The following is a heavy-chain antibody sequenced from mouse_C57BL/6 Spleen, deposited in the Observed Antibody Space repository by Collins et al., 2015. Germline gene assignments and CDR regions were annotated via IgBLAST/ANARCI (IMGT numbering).Heavy chain of an antibody. CDR1: GFSLTSYG. V-gene: IGHV2-5*01. Sequence: QVQLKESGPGLVQPSQSLSITCTVSGFSLTSYGVHWVRQSPGKGLEWLGVIWRGGSTDYNAAFMSRLSITKDNSKSQVFFKMNSLQADDTAIYYCAKNWNWDYYAMDYWGQGTSVTVSS. J-gene: IGHJ4*01. CDR2: IWRGGST. D-gene: IGHD4-1*01. CDR3: AKNWNWDYYAMDY.